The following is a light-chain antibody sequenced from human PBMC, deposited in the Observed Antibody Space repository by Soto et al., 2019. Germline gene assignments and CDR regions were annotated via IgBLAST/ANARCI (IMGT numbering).Light chain of an antibody. J-gene: IGKJ3*01. V-gene: IGKV1-27*01. CDR2: AAS. Sequence: DTQMTQSPTSLSASVGDRVTITCRASQDIRNFVAWYQQKPGKAPKLLIYAASTLQSGVPSRFSGSGSGTDFTLTINSLQPEDVETYSCQKYSSVPVFGPGTKVEIK. CDR3: QKYSSVPV. CDR1: QDIRNF.